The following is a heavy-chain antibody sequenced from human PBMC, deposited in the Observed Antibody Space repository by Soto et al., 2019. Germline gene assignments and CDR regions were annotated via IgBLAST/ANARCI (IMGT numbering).Heavy chain of an antibody. J-gene: IGHJ4*02. D-gene: IGHD5-18*01. CDR1: GGSISSYY. CDR2: IYYSGST. CDR3: ARAEGSSYGYEYYFDY. V-gene: IGHV4-59*01. Sequence: SETLSLTCTVSGGSISSYYWSWIRQPPGKGLEWIGYIYYSGSTNYNPSLKSRVTISVDTSKNQFSLKLSSVTAADTAVYYCARAEGSSYGYEYYFDYWGQGTLVTVSS.